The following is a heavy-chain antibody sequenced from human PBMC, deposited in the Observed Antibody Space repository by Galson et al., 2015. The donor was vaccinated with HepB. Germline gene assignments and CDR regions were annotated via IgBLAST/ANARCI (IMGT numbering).Heavy chain of an antibody. CDR2: IKSKTDGGTT. CDR1: GFTFTNAW. V-gene: IGHV3-15*07. Sequence: SLRLSCAASGFTFTNAWMNWVRQAPGKGLEWVGRIKSKTDGGTTDYAAPVQGRFTISRDDSKNTLYLQMNSLKTEDTAVYYCTTDSPYCGGDCYYWYFDLWGRGTLVTVSA. D-gene: IGHD2-21*02. J-gene: IGHJ2*01. CDR3: TTDSPYCGGDCYYWYFDL.